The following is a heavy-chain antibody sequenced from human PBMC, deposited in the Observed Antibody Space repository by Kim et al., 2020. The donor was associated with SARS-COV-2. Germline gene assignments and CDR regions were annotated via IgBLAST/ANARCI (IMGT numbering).Heavy chain of an antibody. CDR2: IYTSGST. J-gene: IGHJ3*02. V-gene: IGHV4-4*07. CDR3: AKDRRFTIFGVVIEDAFDI. Sequence: SETLSLTCTVSGGSISSYYWSWIRQPAGKGLEWIGRIYTSGSTNYNPSLKSRVTMSVDTSKNQFSLKLSSVTAADTAVYYCAKDRRFTIFGVVIEDAFDIWGQGQWSPSLQ. CDR1: GGSISSYY. D-gene: IGHD3-3*01.